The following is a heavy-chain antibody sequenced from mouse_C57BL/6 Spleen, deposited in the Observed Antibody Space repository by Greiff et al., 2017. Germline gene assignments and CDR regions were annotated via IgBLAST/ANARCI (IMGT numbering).Heavy chain of an antibody. V-gene: IGHV1-69*01. D-gene: IGHD1-1*01. CDR1: GYTFTSYW. J-gene: IGHJ4*01. CDR2: IDPSDSYT. Sequence: VQLQQPGAELVMPGASVKLSCKASGYTFTSYWMHWVKQRPGQGLEWIGEIDPSDSYTNYNQKFKGKSTLTVDKSSSTAYMQLSSLTSEDSAVYYCARNYGSSYAYAMDYWCQGTSVTVSS. CDR3: ARNYGSSYAYAMDY.